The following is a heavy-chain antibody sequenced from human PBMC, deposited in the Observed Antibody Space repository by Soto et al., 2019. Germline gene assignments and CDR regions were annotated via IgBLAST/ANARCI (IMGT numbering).Heavy chain of an antibody. CDR2: MHHRGAA. D-gene: IGHD1-26*01. J-gene: IGHJ4*02. CDR1: GGSITSYY. Sequence: SETLSLTCTVSGGSITSYYWGWIRQPPGQGLEWIGFMHHRGAANYNPSLESRVTMSADPSKNQFSLQVTSVTAADTAVYYCARDPTQAWESYFDYWGEGALVT. CDR3: ARDPTQAWESYFDY. V-gene: IGHV4-59*01.